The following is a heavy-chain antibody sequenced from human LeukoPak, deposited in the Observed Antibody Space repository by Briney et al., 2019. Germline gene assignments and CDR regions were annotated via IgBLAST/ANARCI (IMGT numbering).Heavy chain of an antibody. V-gene: IGHV4-39*01. Sequence: PSETLSLTCTVSGGSISSSSYYWGWIRQPPGKGLEWIGSIYYSGSTYYNPSLKSRVTISVDTSKNQFSLKLSSVTAADTAVYYCARGVRITMIVVVIRRREYYFDYWGQGTLVTVSS. CDR2: IYYSGST. CDR1: GGSISSSSYY. D-gene: IGHD3-22*01. CDR3: ARGVRITMIVVVIRRREYYFDY. J-gene: IGHJ4*02.